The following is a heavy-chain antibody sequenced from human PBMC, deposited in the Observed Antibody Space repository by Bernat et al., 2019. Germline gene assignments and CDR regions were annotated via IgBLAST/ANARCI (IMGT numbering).Heavy chain of an antibody. CDR3: ARESGSYSKYYFDY. D-gene: IGHD1-26*01. J-gene: IGHJ4*02. Sequence: QVQLVESGGGVVQPGRSLRLSCAASGFTFSSYAMHWVRQAPGKGLEWVAVISYDGSNKYYADSVKGRFTISRDNSKNTLYLQMNSLRAEDTAVYYCARESGSYSKYYFDYWDQGTLVTVSS. V-gene: IGHV3-30-3*01. CDR2: ISYDGSNK. CDR1: GFTFSSYA.